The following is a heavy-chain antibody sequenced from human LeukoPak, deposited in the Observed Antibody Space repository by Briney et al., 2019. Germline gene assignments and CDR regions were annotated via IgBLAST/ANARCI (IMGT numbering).Heavy chain of an antibody. CDR3: ARIPNYDFWSGALSNDY. J-gene: IGHJ4*02. D-gene: IGHD3-3*01. Sequence: SETLSLTCTVSGGSISSSSHYWGWIRQPPGKGLEWIGSIYYSGSTYYNPSLKSRVTISVDTSKNQFSLKLSSVTAADTAAYYCARIPNYDFWSGALSNDYWGQGTLVTVSS. V-gene: IGHV4-39*01. CDR2: IYYSGST. CDR1: GGSISSSSHY.